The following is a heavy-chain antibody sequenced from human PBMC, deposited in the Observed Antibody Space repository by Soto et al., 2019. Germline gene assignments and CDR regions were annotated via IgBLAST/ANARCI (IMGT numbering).Heavy chain of an antibody. CDR3: ARGGRRDSSSWLNYFDY. CDR2: IISSGST. Sequence: PSETLSLTCTVSGGSINTFYWSWVRQPAGKGLEWIGEIISSGSTSFNPSLESRVAMSVDTSKNHFSLNLSSVTAADTAVYYCARGGRRDSSSWLNYFDYWGQGTLVTVSS. CDR1: GGSINTFY. D-gene: IGHD6-13*01. V-gene: IGHV4-4*07. J-gene: IGHJ4*02.